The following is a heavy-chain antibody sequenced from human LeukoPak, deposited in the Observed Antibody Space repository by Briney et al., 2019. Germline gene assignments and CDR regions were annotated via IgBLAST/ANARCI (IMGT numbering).Heavy chain of an antibody. J-gene: IGHJ4*02. V-gene: IGHV3-23*01. D-gene: IGHD3-10*01. Sequence: PGGSLRLSCAASGFTFSSYGMSWIRQAPGTGLEWVSAISGSGGSTYYADSVKGRFTISRDNSKNTVYLQMNSLRAEDTAVYYCARGRSGSYPALFDYWGQGTLVTVSS. CDR2: ISGSGGST. CDR1: GFTFSSYG. CDR3: ARGRSGSYPALFDY.